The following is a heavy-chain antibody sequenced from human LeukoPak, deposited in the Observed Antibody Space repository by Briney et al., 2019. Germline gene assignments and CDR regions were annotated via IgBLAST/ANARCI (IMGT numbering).Heavy chain of an antibody. Sequence: GGSLRLSCAASGFTFSSYEMDWVRQAPGKGLEWVSYISSSGSTIYYADSVKGRFTVSRDNAKNSLYLQMNSLRAEDTAVYYCARSPRGYSFYFDYWGQGTLVTVSS. CDR3: ARSPRGYSFYFDY. V-gene: IGHV3-48*03. CDR2: ISSSGSTI. CDR1: GFTFSSYE. D-gene: IGHD3-22*01. J-gene: IGHJ4*02.